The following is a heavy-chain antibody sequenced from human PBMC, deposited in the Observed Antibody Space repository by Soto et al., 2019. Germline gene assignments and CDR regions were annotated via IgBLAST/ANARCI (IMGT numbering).Heavy chain of an antibody. CDR3: ARGRKYYGSGSYLLGGHDY. CDR1: GGSFRGYY. J-gene: IGHJ4*02. V-gene: IGHV4-34*01. D-gene: IGHD3-10*01. Sequence: SFETPSLTRAVYGGSFRGYYWGWIPPPPGEGLEGIGEINDSGSTNYNPSLKSRVTISVDTSKNQFSLKLSYVTAADTAVYYCARGRKYYGSGSYLLGGHDYWGQGTLVTVSS. CDR2: INDSGST.